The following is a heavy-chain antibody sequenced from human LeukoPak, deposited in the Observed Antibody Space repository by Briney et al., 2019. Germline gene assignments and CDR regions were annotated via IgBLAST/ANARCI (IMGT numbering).Heavy chain of an antibody. CDR1: GGSISSYY. D-gene: IGHD2-2*01. CDR2: IYYSGST. J-gene: IGHJ6*02. V-gene: IGHV4-59*01. CDR3: ARAPGYCSSTSCWYYYYGMDV. Sequence: SETLSLTCTVSGGSISSYYWSWIRQPPEKGLEWIGYIYYSGSTSYNPSLKSRVTISVDTSKNQFSLKLSSVTAADTAVYYCARAPGYCSSTSCWYYYYGMDVWGQGTTVTVSS.